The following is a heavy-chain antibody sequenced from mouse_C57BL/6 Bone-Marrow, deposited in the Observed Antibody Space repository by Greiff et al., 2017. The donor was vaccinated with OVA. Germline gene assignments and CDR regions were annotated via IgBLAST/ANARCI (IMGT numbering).Heavy chain of an antibody. D-gene: IGHD2-4*01. Sequence: VKLMASGAELVRPGASVTLSCKASGYTFTDYEMHWVKQTPVHGLEWIGAIDPETGGTAYNQTFKGKAILTADKSSSTAYMELRSLTSEDSAVYYCTRWRYDYDPWYFDVWGTGTTVTVSS. CDR2: IDPETGGT. CDR1: GYTFTDYE. V-gene: IGHV1-15*01. CDR3: TRWRYDYDPWYFDV. J-gene: IGHJ1*03.